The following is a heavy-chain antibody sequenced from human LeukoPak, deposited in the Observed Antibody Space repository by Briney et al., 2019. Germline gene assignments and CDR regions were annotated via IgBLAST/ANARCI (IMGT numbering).Heavy chain of an antibody. D-gene: IGHD4-17*01. CDR2: ISSGSGYM. V-gene: IGHV3-21*01. CDR3: ARHGDYGGLSSY. Sequence: RGSLRLSCAASGFTFSTYGMNWVRQAPGKGLEWVSSISSGSGYMYYADSVKGRFTISKDNAKNSLYLQMNSLRAEDTAVYYCARHGDYGGLSSYWGQGTLVTVSS. CDR1: GFTFSTYG. J-gene: IGHJ4*02.